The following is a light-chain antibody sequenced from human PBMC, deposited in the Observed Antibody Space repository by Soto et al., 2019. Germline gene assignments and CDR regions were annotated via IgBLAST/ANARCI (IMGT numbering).Light chain of an antibody. CDR3: QQYGSSPT. V-gene: IGKV3-20*01. CDR2: GTS. Sequence: EIVLTQSPGTLSLSPGERATLSCRASQSVSSYSLAWYQQKPGQAPRLVMYGTSNRATGIPDRFSGSGSGTDFTLRISRLEPEDSAVYYCQQYGSSPTFGGGTKVDIK. J-gene: IGKJ4*01. CDR1: QSVSSYS.